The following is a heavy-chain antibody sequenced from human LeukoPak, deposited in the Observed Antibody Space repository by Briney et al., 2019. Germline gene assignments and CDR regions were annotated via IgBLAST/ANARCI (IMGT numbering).Heavy chain of an antibody. CDR2: IYYSVCT. CDR3: ARESLIAARTYSFDS. J-gene: IGHJ4*02. D-gene: IGHD6-6*01. CDR1: GGSISSGRYY. V-gene: IGHV4-39*07. Sequence: SETLSLTCTVSGGSISSGRYYWGWIRQPPGKGLERLGHIYYSVCTYYNPSLKSGVTISVDTSQNQFSLKLSSVTAADTAVYYCARESLIAARTYSFDSWGQGTLFTVSS.